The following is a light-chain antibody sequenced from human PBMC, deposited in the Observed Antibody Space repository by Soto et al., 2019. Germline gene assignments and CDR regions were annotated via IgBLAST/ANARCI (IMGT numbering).Light chain of an antibody. J-gene: IGKJ4*01. Sequence: DIILTQSPATLSVSPGDRATLSCRASRNVGTNLAWYQDNLGQGPRLLIYGASTRVTGVPARFSGSGSGTDFTLIISYLKSEDLGVYYCQQYDKSLPPVTFGGGTKVEI. CDR1: RNVGTN. CDR3: QQYDKSLPPVT. V-gene: IGKV3-15*01. CDR2: GAS.